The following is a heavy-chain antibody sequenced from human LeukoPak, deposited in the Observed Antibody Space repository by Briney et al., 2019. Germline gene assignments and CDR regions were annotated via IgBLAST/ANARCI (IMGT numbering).Heavy chain of an antibody. Sequence: GGSLRLSCAASAFTFSEYYMTWLRQAPGKGLEWVSYIGTSGSPIYYAHSVKGRFTISRDDAKNSLYPQMTSLRADDTAVYYCARQYCSTTTCYTDYWGQGSLVTVSS. J-gene: IGHJ4*02. D-gene: IGHD2-2*02. CDR2: IGTSGSPI. CDR3: ARQYCSTTTCYTDY. CDR1: AFTFSEYY. V-gene: IGHV3-11*04.